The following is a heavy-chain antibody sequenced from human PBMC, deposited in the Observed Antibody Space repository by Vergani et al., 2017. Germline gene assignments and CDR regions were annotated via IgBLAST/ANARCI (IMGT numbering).Heavy chain of an antibody. Sequence: QVQLQESGPGLVKPSQTLSPTRTVSGGPISSGGYYWSWTRQHPGKGLGWIGYIYSSGSTYYNPSLTRGVTISVDTSKNQFSLKLSSVTAADTAVYYCARALRRGYGDYVDYWGQGTLVTVSS. D-gene: IGHD4-17*01. V-gene: IGHV4-31*03. CDR1: GGPISSGGYY. CDR3: ARALRRGYGDYVDY. J-gene: IGHJ4*02. CDR2: IYSSGST.